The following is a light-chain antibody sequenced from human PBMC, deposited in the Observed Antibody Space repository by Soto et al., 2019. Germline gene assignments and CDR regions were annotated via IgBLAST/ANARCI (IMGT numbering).Light chain of an antibody. J-gene: IGKJ5*01. CDR1: HNINTY. CDR2: AAS. CDR3: QLSDSILP. Sequence: DVQMNMSPSSLSATVEDRVAITCRASHNINTYLNWYQQRPGKAPRLLIYAASSVQGGVPSRFSGSGSGTDFTLTISSLQPEDFATYYCQLSDSILPFAQGTRLEI. V-gene: IGKV1-39*01.